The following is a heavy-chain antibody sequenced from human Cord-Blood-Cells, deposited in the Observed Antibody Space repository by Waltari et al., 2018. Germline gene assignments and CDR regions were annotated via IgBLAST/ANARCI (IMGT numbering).Heavy chain of an antibody. CDR1: GFTVSSNY. V-gene: IGHV3-53*01. CDR2: MYSGGST. D-gene: IGHD2-2*01. Sequence: EVQLVESGGGLIQPGGSLRLSCAASGFTVSSNYMSWVRQAPGKGLEWVSVMYSGGSTYYADSGKGRFTISRDNSKNTLYLQMNSLRAEDTAVYYCARGFCSSTSCYAFDIWGQGTMVTVSS. CDR3: ARGFCSSTSCYAFDI. J-gene: IGHJ3*02.